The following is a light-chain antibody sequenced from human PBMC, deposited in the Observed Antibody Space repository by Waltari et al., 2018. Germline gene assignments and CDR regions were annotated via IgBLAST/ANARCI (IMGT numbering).Light chain of an antibody. V-gene: IGLV3-1*01. J-gene: IGLJ2*01. Sequence: SYELTQPPSVSVAPGQTASITCSGDKLGGRYVCWYQQKPGQSPVLVIYQDSKRPSGIPERFSGSNSWNTATMTISGTQAMDEADYYCQAWDSSTAVVFGGGTKLTVL. CDR1: KLGGRY. CDR3: QAWDSSTAVV. CDR2: QDS.